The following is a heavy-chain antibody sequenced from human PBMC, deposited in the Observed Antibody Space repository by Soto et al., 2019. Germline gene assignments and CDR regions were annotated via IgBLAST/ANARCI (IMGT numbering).Heavy chain of an antibody. Sequence: SETLSLTCTVSGGSISSYYWSWIRQPPGKGLEWIGYTYYSGSTNYNPSLKSRVTISVDTSKNQFSLKLSSVTAADTAVYYCARHPSRRYYDSSGYYYPLVYGMDVWGQGTTVTVS. CDR2: TYYSGST. CDR1: GGSISSYY. V-gene: IGHV4-59*08. D-gene: IGHD3-22*01. J-gene: IGHJ6*02. CDR3: ARHPSRRYYDSSGYYYPLVYGMDV.